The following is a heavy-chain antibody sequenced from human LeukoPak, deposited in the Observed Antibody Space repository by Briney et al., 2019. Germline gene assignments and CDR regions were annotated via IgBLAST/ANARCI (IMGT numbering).Heavy chain of an antibody. Sequence: PGGSLRLSCIASGFTLSSYERSWIRQAPGKGLEWVSSVDYSGGDTHYADSVMGRFTISRDNSKNTLYLQLNSLSADDTAVYYCGRAGPVTKDHFMDVWGKGTTVTVSS. D-gene: IGHD2-2*01. CDR3: GRAGPVTKDHFMDV. J-gene: IGHJ6*03. V-gene: IGHV3-23*01. CDR1: GFTLSSYE. CDR2: VDYSGGDT.